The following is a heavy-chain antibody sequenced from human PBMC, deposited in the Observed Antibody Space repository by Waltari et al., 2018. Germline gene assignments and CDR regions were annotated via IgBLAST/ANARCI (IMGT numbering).Heavy chain of an antibody. CDR3: ARGGIGGATGGDDAFDI. V-gene: IGHV4-34*01. CDR2: INHSGST. D-gene: IGHD1-26*01. CDR1: GGSFSGYY. J-gene: IGHJ3*02. Sequence: QVQLQQWGAGLLKPSETLSLTCAVYGGSFSGYYWSWDRQPPGKGLGGIGEINHSGSTNDNPSLKTRVTISVDTSKNQCSLKLSALTAADTAVYYCARGGIGGATGGDDAFDIWGQGTMVTVSS.